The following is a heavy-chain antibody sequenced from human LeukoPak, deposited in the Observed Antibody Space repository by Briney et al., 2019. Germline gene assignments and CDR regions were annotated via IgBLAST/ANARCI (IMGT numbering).Heavy chain of an antibody. V-gene: IGHV1-2*02. Sequence: ASVTVSRKPSGYTFTGYYMYWVRQAPRPGLEWMGWINPNLGGTNYAQKFQGRVTMTRATSISTAYMELSRLRSDDTAVYYCARAAGAIRGDSYVTYFDYWGQGTLVTVS. CDR1: GYTFTGYY. CDR2: INPNLGGT. CDR3: ARAAGAIRGDSYVTYFDY. J-gene: IGHJ4*02. D-gene: IGHD5-18*01.